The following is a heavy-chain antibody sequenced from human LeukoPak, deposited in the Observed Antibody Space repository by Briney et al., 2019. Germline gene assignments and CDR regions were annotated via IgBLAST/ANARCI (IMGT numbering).Heavy chain of an antibody. CDR1: GFTFSSYG. D-gene: IGHD4-17*01. V-gene: IGHV3-33*01. CDR2: IWYDGSNK. Sequence: PGRSLRLSCAASGFTFSSYGMHWVRQAPGKGLEWVAVIWYDGSNKYYADSVKGRFTISRDNSKNTLYLQINSLRTEDTAVYYCAREEYGAHYFDYWGQGTLVTVSS. J-gene: IGHJ4*02. CDR3: AREEYGAHYFDY.